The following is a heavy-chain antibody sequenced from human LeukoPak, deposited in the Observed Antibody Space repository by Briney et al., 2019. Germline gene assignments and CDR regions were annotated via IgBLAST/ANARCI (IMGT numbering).Heavy chain of an antibody. CDR1: GYILTSYA. CDR2: IHTTTGNP. V-gene: IGHV7-4-1*02. D-gene: IGHD3-22*01. CDR3: ARQKTDYYDSSGYYIFDY. Sequence: ASVKVSCKASGYILTSYAMNWVRQAPGQGLEWMGWIHTTTGNPTYAQGFTGRFVFSLDTSVSTAYLQISSLKAEDTAVYYCARQKTDYYDSSGYYIFDYWGQGTLITVSS. J-gene: IGHJ4*02.